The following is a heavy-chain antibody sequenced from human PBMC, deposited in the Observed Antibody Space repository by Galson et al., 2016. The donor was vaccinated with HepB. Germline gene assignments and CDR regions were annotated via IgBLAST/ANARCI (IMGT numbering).Heavy chain of an antibody. J-gene: IGHJ4*02. CDR3: AKDEEYYFDY. D-gene: IGHD3-10*01. CDR1: GFTFSSYG. Sequence: LRLSCAASGFTFSSYGMHWVRQAPGKGLEWVAVISYDGSSKYYADSVKGRFTISRDNSKNTLYLQMNSLRAEDTAVYYCAKDEEYYFDYWGQGTLVTVSS. V-gene: IGHV3-30*18. CDR2: ISYDGSSK.